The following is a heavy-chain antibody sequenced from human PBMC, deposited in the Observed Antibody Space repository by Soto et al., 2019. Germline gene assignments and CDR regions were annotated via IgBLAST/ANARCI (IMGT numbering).Heavy chain of an antibody. V-gene: IGHV5-51*01. D-gene: IGHD6-13*01. CDR1: GYSFTSYW. CDR3: ARQRAAAGHYYGMDV. CDR2: IYPGDSDT. J-gene: IGHJ6*02. Sequence: ESLKISCKGSGYSFTSYWIGWVRQMPGKGLEWMGIIYPGDSDTRYSPSLQGQVTISADKSISTAYLQWSSLKASDTAMYYCARQRAAAGHYYGMDVWGQGTTVTVSS.